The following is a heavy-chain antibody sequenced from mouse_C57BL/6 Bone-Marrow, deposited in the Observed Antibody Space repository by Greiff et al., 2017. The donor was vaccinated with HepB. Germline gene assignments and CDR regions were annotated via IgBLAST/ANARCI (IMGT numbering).Heavy chain of an antibody. CDR2: IDPEDGET. V-gene: IGHV14-2*01. J-gene: IGHJ3*01. D-gene: IGHD1-2*01. CDR3: ASLRRRFAY. Sequence: EVQLQQSGAELVKPGASVKLSCTASGFNIKDYYMHWVKQRPEQGLEWIGRIDPEDGETKYAAKFQGKATITADTSSNTAYLQLSSLTSEDTAVYYCASLRRRFAYWGQGTLVTVSA. CDR1: GFNIKDYY.